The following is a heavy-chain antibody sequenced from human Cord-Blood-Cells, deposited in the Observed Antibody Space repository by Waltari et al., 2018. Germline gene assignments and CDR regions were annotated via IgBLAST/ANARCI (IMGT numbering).Heavy chain of an antibody. D-gene: IGHD6-13*01. CDR3: TAPLVRY. J-gene: IGHJ4*02. CDR2: IRSKANSYAT. Sequence: EVQLVESGGGLVQPGGSLKLSCAASGFTFSGSAMHWVRQASGKGLGWVGRIRSKANSYATAYAASVKGRFTISRDDSKNTAYLQMNSLKTEDMAVYYCTAPLVRYWGQGTLVTVSS. CDR1: GFTFSGSA. V-gene: IGHV3-73*02.